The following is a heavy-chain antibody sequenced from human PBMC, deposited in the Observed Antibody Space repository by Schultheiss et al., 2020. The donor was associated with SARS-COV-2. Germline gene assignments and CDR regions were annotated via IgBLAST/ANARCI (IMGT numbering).Heavy chain of an antibody. V-gene: IGHV4-59*01. D-gene: IGHD6-13*01. Sequence: SETLSLTCTVSGGSISSYYWSWIRQPPGKGLEWIGYIYYSGSTNYNPSLKSRVTISVDTSKNQFSLKLSSVTAADTAVYYCARENVAAIGGFDPWGQGTLVTVSS. CDR3: ARENVAAIGGFDP. CDR1: GGSISSYY. J-gene: IGHJ5*02. CDR2: IYYSGST.